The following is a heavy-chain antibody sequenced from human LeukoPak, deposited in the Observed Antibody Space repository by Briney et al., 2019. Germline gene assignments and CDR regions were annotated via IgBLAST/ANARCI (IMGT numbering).Heavy chain of an antibody. D-gene: IGHD1-7*01. CDR3: AIRSITGTESAVDV. Sequence: PSETLSLTCTVSGGSISSSSYYWGWIRQPPGKGLEWIGSIYYSGSTYYNPSLKSRVTISVDTSKNQFSLKLSSVTAADTAVYYCAIRSITGTESAVDVWGKGTTVTVSS. CDR2: IYYSGST. CDR1: GGSISSSSYY. J-gene: IGHJ6*04. V-gene: IGHV4-39*07.